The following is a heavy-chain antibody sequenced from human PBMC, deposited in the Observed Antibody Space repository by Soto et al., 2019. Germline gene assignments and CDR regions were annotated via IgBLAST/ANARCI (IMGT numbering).Heavy chain of an antibody. J-gene: IGHJ1*01. Sequence: QVQLVQSGAEVKKPGASVNVSCKASGYTFTSYYIHWVRQAPGQGLEWMGVIDPGGGKTYYAQKFQGRVTMTRDTSTSTVYMKLNSLRSEDTAVYHCATANYDSSGFYPLWGQGTLVTVSS. D-gene: IGHD3-22*01. V-gene: IGHV1-46*01. CDR2: IDPGGGKT. CDR3: ATANYDSSGFYPL. CDR1: GYTFTSYY.